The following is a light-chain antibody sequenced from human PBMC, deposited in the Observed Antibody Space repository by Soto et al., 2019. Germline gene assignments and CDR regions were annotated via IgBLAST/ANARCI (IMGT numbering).Light chain of an antibody. V-gene: IGKV3-20*01. CDR3: QQYGSSPLT. J-gene: IGKJ4*01. CDR1: QSVSSSY. Sequence: DIVFTQSPGTLSLSPGERATRSCRASQSVSSSYLAWYQQKPGQAPRLLIYGASSRATGIPDRFSGSGSGTDFTLTISRLEPEDFAVYYCQQYGSSPLTFGGGTKVDIK. CDR2: GAS.